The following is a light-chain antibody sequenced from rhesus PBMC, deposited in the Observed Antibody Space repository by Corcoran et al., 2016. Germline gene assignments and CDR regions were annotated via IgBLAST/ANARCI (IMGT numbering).Light chain of an antibody. V-gene: IGKV1-22*01. CDR1: QSISSR. CDR2: KAS. J-gene: IGKJ1*01. Sequence: DIQMTQSPSSLSASVGDTVTITCRASQSISSRLDWYQQKSGKAPKLMIYKASTLQSGVPSRFSGNGSGTDFTLTISNLQSEDFANYYCQQYSNSPRTFGQGTKVEIK. CDR3: QQYSNSPRT.